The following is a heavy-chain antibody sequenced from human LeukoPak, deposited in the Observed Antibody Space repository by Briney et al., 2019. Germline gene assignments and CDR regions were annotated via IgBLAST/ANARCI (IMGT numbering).Heavy chain of an antibody. CDR2: INAGNGNT. CDR3: AREPNYCSSTSCYMHNWFDP. D-gene: IGHD2-2*02. J-gene: IGHJ5*02. Sequence: ASVKVSCKASGYTFTSYAMHWVRQAPGQRLEWMGWINAGNGNTKYSQKFQGRVTITRDTSASTAYMELSSLRSEDTAVYYCAREPNYCSSTSCYMHNWFDPWGQGTLVTVSS. CDR1: GYTFTSYA. V-gene: IGHV1-3*01.